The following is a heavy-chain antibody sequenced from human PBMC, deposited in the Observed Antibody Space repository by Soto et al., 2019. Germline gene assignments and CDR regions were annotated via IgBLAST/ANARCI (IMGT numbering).Heavy chain of an antibody. CDR2: ISGSGGST. Sequence: GGSLRLSCAASGFTFSSYAMSWVRQAPGKGLEWVSAISGSGGSTYYADSVKGRFTISRDNSKNTLYLQMNSLRAEDTAVYYCAKAGGQLWPRRFWFDPWGQGILVTVSS. V-gene: IGHV3-23*01. CDR3: AKAGGQLWPRRFWFDP. J-gene: IGHJ5*02. CDR1: GFTFSSYA. D-gene: IGHD5-18*01.